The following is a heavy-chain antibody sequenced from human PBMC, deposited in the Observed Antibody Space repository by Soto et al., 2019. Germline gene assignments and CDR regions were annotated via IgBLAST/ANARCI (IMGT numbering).Heavy chain of an antibody. CDR3: ARDLRVTAARYYYYYGMDV. CDR1: GYTFTSYG. Sequence: ASVKVSCKASGYTFTSYGISWVRQAPGQGLEWMGWISAYNGNTNYAQKLQGRVTMTTDTSTSTAYMDLRSLRSDDTAVYYCARDLRVTAARYYYYYGMDVWGQGTTVTVSS. J-gene: IGHJ6*02. V-gene: IGHV1-18*04. CDR2: ISAYNGNT. D-gene: IGHD6-6*01.